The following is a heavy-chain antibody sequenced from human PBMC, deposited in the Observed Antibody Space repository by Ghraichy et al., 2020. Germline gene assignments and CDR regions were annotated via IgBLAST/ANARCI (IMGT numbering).Heavy chain of an antibody. V-gene: IGHV3-48*02. J-gene: IGHJ4*02. CDR1: GFTFSSYS. CDR2: ISSSSSTI. Sequence: GGSLRLSCAASGFTFSSYSMNWVRQAPGKGLEWVSYISSSSSTIYHADSVKGRFTISRDNAKNSLYLQMNSLRDEDTAVYYCAREGGVVPAAMTPDYWGQGTLVTVSS. CDR3: AREGGVVPAAMTPDY. D-gene: IGHD2-2*01.